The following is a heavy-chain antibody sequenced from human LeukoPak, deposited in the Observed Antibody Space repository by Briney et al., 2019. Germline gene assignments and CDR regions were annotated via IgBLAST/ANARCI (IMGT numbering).Heavy chain of an antibody. J-gene: IGHJ4*02. CDR3: ARANNSSWHN. V-gene: IGHV3-7*01. CDR2: IKPDGSAE. CDR1: GFTFSSNW. Sequence: GGSLRLSCATSGFTFSSNWMSWVRHVPGRGLDWVANIKPDGSAEYYAASVKGRFTVSRDNAKNSLYLQMNSPRVEDTAVYYCARANNSSWHNWGQGTLVTVSS. D-gene: IGHD6-13*01.